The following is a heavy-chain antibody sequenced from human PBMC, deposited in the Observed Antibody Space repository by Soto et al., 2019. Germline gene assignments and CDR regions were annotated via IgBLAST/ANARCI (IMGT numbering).Heavy chain of an antibody. CDR1: GFTFSSYG. CDR3: ARDPDLQLWLSWYFDL. V-gene: IGHV3-33*01. CDR2: IWYDGSNK. J-gene: IGHJ2*01. D-gene: IGHD5-18*01. Sequence: QVQLVESGGGVVQPGRSLRLSCAASGFTFSSYGMHWVRQAPGKGLEWVAVIWYDGSNKYYADSVKGRFTISRDNSKNTLYLQMNSLRAEDTAVYYCARDPDLQLWLSWYFDLWGRGTLVTVSS.